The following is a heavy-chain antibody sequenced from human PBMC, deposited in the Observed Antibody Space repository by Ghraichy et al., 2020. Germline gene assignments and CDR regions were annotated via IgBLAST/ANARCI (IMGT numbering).Heavy chain of an antibody. J-gene: IGHJ6*02. CDR1: GFTFSSYS. V-gene: IGHV3-21*01. CDR2: ISSSSSYI. Sequence: GGSLRLSCAASGFTFSSYSMNWVRQAPGKGLEWVSSISSSSSYIYYADSVKGRFTISRDNAKNSLYLQMNSLRAEDTAVYYCARDSYYYGSGSYYVGMDVWGQGTTVTDYS. D-gene: IGHD3-10*01. CDR3: ARDSYYYGSGSYYVGMDV.